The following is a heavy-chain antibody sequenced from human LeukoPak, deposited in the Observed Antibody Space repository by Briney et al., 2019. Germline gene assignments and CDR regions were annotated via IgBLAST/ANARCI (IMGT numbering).Heavy chain of an antibody. J-gene: IGHJ4*02. CDR2: INPNSGGT. CDR3: ARDPVFLEWLLLFDY. CDR1: GYTFTGYY. Sequence: GASVKVSCKXSGYTFTGYYMHWVRQAPGQGLEWMGRINPNSGGTNYAQKFQGRVTMTRDTSISTAYMELSRLRSDDTAVYYCARDPVFLEWLLLFDYWGQGTLVTVSS. D-gene: IGHD3-3*01. V-gene: IGHV1-2*06.